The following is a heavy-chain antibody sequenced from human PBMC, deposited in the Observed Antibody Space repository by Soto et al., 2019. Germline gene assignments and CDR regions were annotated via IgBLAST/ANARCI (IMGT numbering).Heavy chain of an antibody. CDR2: ISGSGGST. D-gene: IGHD2-2*01. J-gene: IGHJ3*01. CDR1: GFTFSSYA. V-gene: IGHV3-23*01. CDR3: AKPRGYCSSPSCHGADAFDF. Sequence: EVQLLESGGGLVQPGGSLRRSCAASGFTFSSYAMSWVRQAPGKGLEWVSAISGSGGSTYYADSVKGRFTISRDNSKNTLYLQMNSLSAENTVVYYCAKPRGYCSSPSCHGADAFDFWGQGTMVTVSS.